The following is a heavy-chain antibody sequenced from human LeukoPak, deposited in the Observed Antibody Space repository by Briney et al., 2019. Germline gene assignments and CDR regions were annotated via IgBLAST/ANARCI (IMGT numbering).Heavy chain of an antibody. D-gene: IGHD2-15*01. CDR1: GYTFTSYD. CDR2: IIPIFGTA. Sequence: ASVKVSCKASGYTFTSYDINWVRQATGPGLEWMGRIIPIFGTANYAQKFQGRVTITTDESTSTAYMELSSLRSADTAVYYCARVRRAEYCSGGSCYNNWFDPWGQGTLVTVSS. J-gene: IGHJ5*02. CDR3: ARVRRAEYCSGGSCYNNWFDP. V-gene: IGHV1-69*05.